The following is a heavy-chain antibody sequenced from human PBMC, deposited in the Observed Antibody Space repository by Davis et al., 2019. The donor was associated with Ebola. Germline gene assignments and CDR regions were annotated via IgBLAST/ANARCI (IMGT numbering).Heavy chain of an antibody. J-gene: IGHJ3*02. V-gene: IGHV3-66*04. CDR2: IYSGGST. CDR1: GFTVSSNY. D-gene: IGHD1-26*01. Sequence: PGGSLRLSCAASGFTVSSNYMSWVRQAPGKGLEWVSVIYSGGSTYYADSVKGRFTISRDNSKNTLYLQMNSLRAEDTAVYYCAGQWELRRLSAFDIWGQGTMVTVSS. CDR3: AGQWELRRLSAFDI.